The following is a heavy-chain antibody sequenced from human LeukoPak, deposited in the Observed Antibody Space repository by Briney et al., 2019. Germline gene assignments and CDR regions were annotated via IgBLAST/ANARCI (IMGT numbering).Heavy chain of an antibody. CDR3: ATQRGSYLWGTDFDY. J-gene: IGHJ4*02. Sequence: ASVKVSCKASGYTFTGYYMHWVRQAPGQGLEWMGWINPNSGDTKYAQKFQGRVTMTRDTSISTAYMELSRLRSDGTAVYYCATQRGSYLWGTDFDYWGQGTLVTVSS. D-gene: IGHD3-16*01. V-gene: IGHV1-2*02. CDR2: INPNSGDT. CDR1: GYTFTGYY.